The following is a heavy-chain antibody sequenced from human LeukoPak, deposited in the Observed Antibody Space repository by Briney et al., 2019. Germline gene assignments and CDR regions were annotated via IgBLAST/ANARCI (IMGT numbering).Heavy chain of an antibody. CDR1: GGSFSGYY. CDR2: INHSGST. V-gene: IGHV4-34*01. J-gene: IGHJ4*02. Sequence: SETLSLTCAVYGGSFSGYYWSWIRQSPGKGLEWIGEINHSGSTNYNPSLKSRVTISVDTSKNQFSLKLSSVTAADTAVYYCPRGSAFDYWGPGTLVTASS. CDR3: PRGSAFDY.